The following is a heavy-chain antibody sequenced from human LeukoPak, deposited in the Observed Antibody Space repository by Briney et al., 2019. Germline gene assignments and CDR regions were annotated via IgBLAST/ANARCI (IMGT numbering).Heavy chain of an antibody. Sequence: PGGSLRLSCAASGFTFSSYAMHWVRQAPGKGLEWVAVISYDGSNKYYADSVKGRFTISRDNSKNTLYLQMNSLRAEDTAVYYCAKVGKQQLLRGMDVWGQGTTVTVSS. CDR3: AKVGKQQLLRGMDV. J-gene: IGHJ6*02. D-gene: IGHD6-13*01. V-gene: IGHV3-30-3*01. CDR1: GFTFSSYA. CDR2: ISYDGSNK.